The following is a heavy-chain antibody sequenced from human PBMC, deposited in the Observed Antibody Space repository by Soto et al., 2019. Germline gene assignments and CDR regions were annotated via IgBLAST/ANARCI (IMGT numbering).Heavy chain of an antibody. D-gene: IGHD2-15*01. V-gene: IGHV1-18*01. Sequence: GASVKVSCKASGYTFTSYGISWVRQAPGQGLEWMGWISAYNGNTNYAQKLQGRVTMTTDTSTSTAYMELRSLRSDDTAVYYCASIDSLGYCSGGSCFYAFDIWGQGTMVTVSS. J-gene: IGHJ3*02. CDR1: GYTFTSYG. CDR2: ISAYNGNT. CDR3: ASIDSLGYCSGGSCFYAFDI.